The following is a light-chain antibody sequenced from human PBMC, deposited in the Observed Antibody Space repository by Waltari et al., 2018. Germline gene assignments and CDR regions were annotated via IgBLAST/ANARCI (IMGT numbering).Light chain of an antibody. CDR1: QYLRDH. Sequence: EVVLTQSPATLSLSLGDRATLSCRASQYLRDHLAWYHQKPGQAPRLLIYDASKRATGIPARFSGSGSGTDFTLTISSLEPDDFAVYYCQQRISWPLTFGHGTRVENK. V-gene: IGKV3-11*01. CDR2: DAS. J-gene: IGKJ5*01. CDR3: QQRISWPLT.